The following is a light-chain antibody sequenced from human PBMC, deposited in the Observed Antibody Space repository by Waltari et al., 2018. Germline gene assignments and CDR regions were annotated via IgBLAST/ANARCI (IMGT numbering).Light chain of an antibody. V-gene: IGKV3-20*01. Sequence: SCRASQRISRFLACYQQKPGQAPRLLIYDASTRATGIPNRFSGSGSGTDFSLTISRLEPEDIAVYYCQKYGSLPATFGQGTKVEIK. CDR2: DAS. J-gene: IGKJ1*01. CDR1: QRISRF. CDR3: QKYGSLPAT.